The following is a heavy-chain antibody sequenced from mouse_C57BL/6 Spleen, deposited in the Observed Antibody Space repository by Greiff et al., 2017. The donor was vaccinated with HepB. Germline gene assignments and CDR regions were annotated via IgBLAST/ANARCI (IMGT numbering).Heavy chain of an antibody. D-gene: IGHD1-1*01. V-gene: IGHV1-81*01. CDR1: GYTFTSYG. CDR3: ARFGNGSSYFYAMDY. Sequence: VQLQQSGAELARPGASVKLSCKASGYTFTSYGISWVKQRTGQGLEWIGEIYPRSGNTYYNEKFKGKATLTADKSSSTAYMELRSLTSEDSAVYFCARFGNGSSYFYAMDYWGQGTSVTVSS. CDR2: IYPRSGNT. J-gene: IGHJ4*01.